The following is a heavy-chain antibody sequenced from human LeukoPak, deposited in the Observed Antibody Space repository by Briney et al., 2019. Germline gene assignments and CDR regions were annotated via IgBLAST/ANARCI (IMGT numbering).Heavy chain of an antibody. Sequence: SETLSLTCTVSGGSLSSYYGSWIRQPAGKGLEWIGRIYTSGSTNYNPSLKSRVTMSVDTSKNQFSLKLSSVTAADTAVYYCASARGSYGDYYYYGMDVWGQGTTVTVSS. CDR3: ASARGSYGDYYYYGMDV. CDR1: GGSLSSYY. J-gene: IGHJ6*02. V-gene: IGHV4-4*07. CDR2: IYTSGST. D-gene: IGHD3-16*01.